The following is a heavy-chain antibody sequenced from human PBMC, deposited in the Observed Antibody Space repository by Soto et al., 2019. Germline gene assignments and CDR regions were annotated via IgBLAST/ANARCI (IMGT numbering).Heavy chain of an antibody. Sequence: QVQLVQSGAEVKKPGSSVKVSCKASGGTISNYAINWVRQAPGQGLEWMGGIIPMSATTNYAGRFQGRDTMSGDESTNTFYMELSGLGDDDTAVFYCTTDKGCRRGYSGVDGFDYWGQGTLVTVAS. J-gene: IGHJ4*02. D-gene: IGHD5-12*01. CDR2: IIPMSATT. CDR3: TTDKGCRRGYSGVDGFDY. CDR1: GGTISNYA. V-gene: IGHV1-69*01.